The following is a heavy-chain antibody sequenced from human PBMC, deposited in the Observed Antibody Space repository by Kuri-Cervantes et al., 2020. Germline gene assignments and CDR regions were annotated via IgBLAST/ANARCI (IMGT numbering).Heavy chain of an antibody. V-gene: IGHV4-38-2*02. D-gene: IGHD2-15*01. CDR3: ARLIRYCSGGSCYITDGYFQH. Sequence: GSLRLSCTVSGYSISSGYYWGWIRQPPGKGLEWIGSIYHSGSTYYNPSLKSRVTISVDTSKNQFSLKLSSVTAADTAVYYCARLIRYCSGGSCYITDGYFQHWGQGTLVTVSS. J-gene: IGHJ1*01. CDR1: GYSISSGYY. CDR2: IYHSGST.